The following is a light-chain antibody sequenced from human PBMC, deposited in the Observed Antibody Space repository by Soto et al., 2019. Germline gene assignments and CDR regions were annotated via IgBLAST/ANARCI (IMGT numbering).Light chain of an antibody. J-gene: IGKJ4*01. CDR3: QQYGSSPLT. V-gene: IGKV3-20*01. CDR1: QSVSSSY. Sequence: EIVLTQSPGTLSLSPGERATLSCRASQSVSSSYLGWYQQKPGQAPRLLIDGASNRATGIPDRFSGIGSGTDFTLTISRLEPEDFAVYYCQQYGSSPLTFGEGTKVEIK. CDR2: GAS.